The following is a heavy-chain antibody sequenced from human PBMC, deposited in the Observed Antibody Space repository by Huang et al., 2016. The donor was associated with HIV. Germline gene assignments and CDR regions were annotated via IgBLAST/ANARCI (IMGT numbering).Heavy chain of an antibody. CDR1: GFILSNYG. J-gene: IGHJ4*02. Sequence: VRLIESGGGVVQRGKSLRLSCATSGFILSNYGMHWVRQAPGKGLKWVAFIRNDGMKKNYADSVRGRFTVGRDNGNNTLFLQMRSLGVDDTAVYYCARGDYYDSSGYHPGYFDYWGQGILVTVSS. CDR3: ARGDYYDSSGYHPGYFDY. V-gene: IGHV3-33*04. D-gene: IGHD3-22*01. CDR2: IRNDGMKK.